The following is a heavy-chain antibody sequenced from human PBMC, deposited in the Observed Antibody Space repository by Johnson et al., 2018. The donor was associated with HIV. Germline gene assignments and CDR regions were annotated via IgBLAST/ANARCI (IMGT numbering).Heavy chain of an antibody. J-gene: IGHJ3*02. D-gene: IGHD1-26*01. Sequence: VQLVESGGGLIQPGGSLRLSCAASGFTVSSTYMRWVRQAPGKGLEWVSAIGTAGDTYYADSVKGRFTISRDNSKNTLFLQMNSLRAEDTAVYYCATDRGGSYDAFHIWGQGTMVTVSS. V-gene: IGHV3-53*01. CDR3: ATDRGGSYDAFHI. CDR2: IGTAGDT. CDR1: GFTVSSTY.